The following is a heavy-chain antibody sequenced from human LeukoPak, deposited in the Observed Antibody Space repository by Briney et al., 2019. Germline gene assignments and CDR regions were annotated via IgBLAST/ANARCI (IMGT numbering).Heavy chain of an antibody. CDR3: AKDRGASGAYSSSWSEGSDY. J-gene: IGHJ4*02. D-gene: IGHD6-13*01. Sequence: SVKVSCKASGGTFSSYAISWVRQAPGQGLEWMGGIIPIFGTANYAQKFQGRVTITTDESTSTAYMELSSLRSEDTAVYYCAKDRGASGAYSSSWSEGSDYWGQGTLVTVSS. CDR2: IIPIFGTA. CDR1: GGTFSSYA. V-gene: IGHV1-69*05.